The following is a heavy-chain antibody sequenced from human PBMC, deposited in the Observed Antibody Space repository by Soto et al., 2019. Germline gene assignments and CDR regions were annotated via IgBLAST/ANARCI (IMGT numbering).Heavy chain of an antibody. Sequence: GGSLRLSCSASGFTFSSYWMHWVRQAPGKGLVWVSHINSDGSDTRYADSVEGRFSISRDNAKNTLYLQMNSLRAEDTAIYYCARDTITMIVAGGMDVWGQGTTVTVSS. CDR1: GFTFSSYW. J-gene: IGHJ6*02. CDR3: ARDTITMIVAGGMDV. V-gene: IGHV3-74*01. CDR2: INSDGSDT. D-gene: IGHD3-22*01.